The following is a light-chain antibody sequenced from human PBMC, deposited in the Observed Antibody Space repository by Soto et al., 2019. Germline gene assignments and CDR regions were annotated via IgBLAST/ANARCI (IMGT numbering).Light chain of an antibody. CDR1: QSLSSW. CDR3: QQYNSYPWT. CDR2: DAS. Sequence: DILMTQSPSTLSASVGDRVTITCRASQSLSSWLAWYQQKPGKAPKLLIYDASSLESGVPSRFSGSGSGTEFTLTNTSLQPDDFATYYCQQYNSYPWTFGQGTKVDIK. V-gene: IGKV1-5*01. J-gene: IGKJ1*01.